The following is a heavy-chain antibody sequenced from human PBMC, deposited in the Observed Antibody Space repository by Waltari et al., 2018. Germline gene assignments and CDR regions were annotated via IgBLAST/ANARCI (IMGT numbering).Heavy chain of an antibody. Sequence: EVQLLQSGGVLIQTGGSLILSCAASWFTVSSNFMTRVRQAPGMGLDYFSVIYSGGDTYYAASVKGRFTISRDNSKNTLYLQMNSLRAEDTAVYFCAGRTGDYFDYWGQGTLVTVSS. J-gene: IGHJ4*02. CDR3: AGRTGDYFDY. V-gene: IGHV3-53*01. CDR1: WFTVSSNF. CDR2: IYSGGDT.